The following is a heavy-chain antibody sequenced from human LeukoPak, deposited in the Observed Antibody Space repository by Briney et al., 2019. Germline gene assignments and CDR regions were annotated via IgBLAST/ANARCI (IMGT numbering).Heavy chain of an antibody. V-gene: IGHV3-23*01. CDR1: GFTFSNHG. J-gene: IGHJ4*02. Sequence: GGSLRLSCAASGFTFSNHGMSWVRQASGKGLERVSAVSDSGSDTYYADSVKGRFTVSRDNSKNTLYLQMNSLRAEDTAVYYCAKRVPYSSSSVYFDNWGQGPLVTVSS. CDR2: VSDSGSDT. CDR3: AKRVPYSSSSVYFDN. D-gene: IGHD6-6*01.